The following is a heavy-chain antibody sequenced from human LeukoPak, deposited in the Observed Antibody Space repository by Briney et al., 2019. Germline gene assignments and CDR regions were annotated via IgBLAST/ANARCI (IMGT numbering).Heavy chain of an antibody. J-gene: IGHJ5*02. CDR2: IDPSDSYT. Sequence: GESLMISCKGSGYIFTSYWISWVRQLPGKGLEWMGRIDPSDSYTNYSPSFQGHVTISADNSISTAYLQWSSLKASDTAMYYCAREAVEPNWFDPWGQGTLVTVS. CDR3: AREAVEPNWFDP. V-gene: IGHV5-10-1*01. CDR1: GYIFTSYW.